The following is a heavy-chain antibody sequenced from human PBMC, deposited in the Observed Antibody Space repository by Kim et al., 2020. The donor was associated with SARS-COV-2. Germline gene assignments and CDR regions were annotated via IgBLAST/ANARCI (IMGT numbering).Heavy chain of an antibody. Sequence: SPQSRVTISVDTSKNQFSLKLSSVTAADTAVYYCARAPITMIVVVKAFDIWGQGTMVTVSS. CDR3: ARAPITMIVVVKAFDI. D-gene: IGHD3-22*01. V-gene: IGHV4-31*02. J-gene: IGHJ3*02.